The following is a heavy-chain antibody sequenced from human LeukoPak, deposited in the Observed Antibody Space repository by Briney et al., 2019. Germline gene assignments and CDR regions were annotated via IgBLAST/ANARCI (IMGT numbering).Heavy chain of an antibody. CDR2: IYYSGST. D-gene: IGHD3-22*01. CDR1: GGSISSSSYY. J-gene: IGHJ4*02. Sequence: TSETLSLTCTVSGGSISSSSYYWGWIRQPPGKGLEWIGSIYYSGSTYYNPSLKSRVTISVDTSKNQFSLKLSSVIAADTAVYYCARHVYDSSGYFDYWGQGTLVTVSS. CDR3: ARHVYDSSGYFDY. V-gene: IGHV4-39*01.